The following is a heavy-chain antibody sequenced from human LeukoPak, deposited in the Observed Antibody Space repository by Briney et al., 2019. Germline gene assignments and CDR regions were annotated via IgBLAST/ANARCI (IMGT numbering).Heavy chain of an antibody. Sequence: ASVKVSCKASGGTFSSYAISWVRQAPGQGLEWMGGMNPNSGNTGYAQKFQGRVTITRNTSISTAYMELSSLRSEDTAVYYCARHHSSGWYGAMDVWGKGTTVTVSS. CDR3: ARHHSSGWYGAMDV. J-gene: IGHJ6*04. CDR2: MNPNSGNT. D-gene: IGHD6-19*01. CDR1: GGTFSSYA. V-gene: IGHV1-8*03.